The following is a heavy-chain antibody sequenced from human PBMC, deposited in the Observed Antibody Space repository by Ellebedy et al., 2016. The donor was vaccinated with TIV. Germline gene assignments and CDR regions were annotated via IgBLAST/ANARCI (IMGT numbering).Heavy chain of an antibody. CDR3: AKEFRWFGESVAMDV. Sequence: GESLKISCAASGFSFSSYDMNWVRQAPGKGLEWVSSISRSSSYIYYADSVKGRFTISRDNAKNSVYLHMNGLRAEDTAVYFCAKEFRWFGESVAMDVWGQGTTVTVSS. D-gene: IGHD3-10*01. CDR1: GFSFSSYD. J-gene: IGHJ6*02. CDR2: ISRSSSYI. V-gene: IGHV3-21*01.